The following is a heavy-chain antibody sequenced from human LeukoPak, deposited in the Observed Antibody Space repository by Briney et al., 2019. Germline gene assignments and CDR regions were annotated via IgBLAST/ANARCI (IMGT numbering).Heavy chain of an antibody. CDR3: ARHPGQRGSYYRYYFDS. CDR1: GGSISSSGYX. Sequence: PSATLXLTCSVSGGSISSSGYXXXXIRQPPGXXXXXXXXXYXXXXSYYNPSLKSRVTISXDTSKNQFSLKLSSVTAADTAVYYCARHPGQRGSYYRYYFDSWGPGTLVTASS. D-gene: IGHD1-26*01. V-gene: IGHV4-39*01. CDR2: XYXXXXS. J-gene: IGHJ4*02.